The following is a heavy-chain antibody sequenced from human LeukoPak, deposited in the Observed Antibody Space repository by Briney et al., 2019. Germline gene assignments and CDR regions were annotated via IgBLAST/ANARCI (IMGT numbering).Heavy chain of an antibody. CDR2: IKQDGSEK. V-gene: IGHV3-7*01. J-gene: IGHJ5*02. D-gene: IGHD6-19*01. CDR3: ARQVSSGWYLRFDP. Sequence: PGGSLRLSCAASGFTFSTFWMSWVRQAPGKGLEWVANIKQDGSEKYYVDSVKGRFTISRDNAKNSLYLQMNSLRAEDTAVYYCARQVSSGWYLRFDPWGQGTLVTVSS. CDR1: GFTFSTFW.